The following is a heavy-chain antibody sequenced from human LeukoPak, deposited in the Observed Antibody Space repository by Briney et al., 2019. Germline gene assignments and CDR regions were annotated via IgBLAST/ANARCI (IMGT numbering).Heavy chain of an antibody. V-gene: IGHV1-18*01. D-gene: IGHD6-13*01. J-gene: IGHJ4*02. CDR2: ISAYNGNT. CDR1: GYTFTSYD. CDR3: VRDGEIAAAVDDLPY. Sequence: ASVKVSCKASGYTFTSYDIIWVRQATGQGLEWMGWISAYNGNTNYAQKLQGRVTMTTDTSTSTAYMELRSLRSDDTAVYYCVRDGEIAAAVDDLPYWGQGTLVTVSS.